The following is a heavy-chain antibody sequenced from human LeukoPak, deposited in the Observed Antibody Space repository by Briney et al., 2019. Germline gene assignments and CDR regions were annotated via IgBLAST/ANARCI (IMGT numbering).Heavy chain of an antibody. J-gene: IGHJ5*02. CDR2: TYYSGST. CDR1: GGSISSGDYY. CDR3: ARPYYYDSRIDP. D-gene: IGHD3-22*01. Sequence: SQALSLTCTVSGGSISSGDYYWSWIRQPPGKGLEWIGYTYYSGSTYYNPSLKNRVSISVDTSKNQFSLNLSSVTAADTAVYYCARPYYYDSRIDPWGQGTLVTVSS. V-gene: IGHV4-30-4*01.